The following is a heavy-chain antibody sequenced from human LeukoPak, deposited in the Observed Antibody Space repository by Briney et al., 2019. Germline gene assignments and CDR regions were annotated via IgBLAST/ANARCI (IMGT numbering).Heavy chain of an antibody. D-gene: IGHD2-15*01. CDR1: GYTFTSND. CDR3: ARVPDLGSCSGGGSCYRLDY. Sequence: ASVKVSCKASGYTFTSNDINWGRQAPGQGLEWMGWMNPNSGNTGYAQKFQGRVTITRDTSISTAYLELGSLRSEGTAVYYCARVPDLGSCSGGGSCYRLDYWGQGTLVAVSS. V-gene: IGHV1-8*03. J-gene: IGHJ4*02. CDR2: MNPNSGNT.